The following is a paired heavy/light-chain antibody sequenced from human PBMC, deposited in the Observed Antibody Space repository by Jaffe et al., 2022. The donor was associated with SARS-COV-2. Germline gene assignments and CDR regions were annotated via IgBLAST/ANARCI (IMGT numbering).Light chain of an antibody. CDR3: MQGTHWPPWT. CDR1: QSLVHSDGNTY. CDR2: KVS. V-gene: IGKV2-30*02. Sequence: DVVMTQSPLSLPVTLGQPASISCRSSQSLVHSDGNTYLNWFQQRPGQSPRRLIYKVSNRDSGVPDRFSASGSGTDFILRISRVEAEDVGVYYCMQGTHWPPWTFGQGTKVEIK. J-gene: IGKJ1*01.
Heavy chain of an antibody. D-gene: IGHD5-18*01. V-gene: IGHV3-33*03. J-gene: IGHJ4*02. CDR2: IWYDGSNM. CDR1: GFTFNIYG. CDR3: VRGYTSGSPPFAY. Sequence: QVQLVESGGGVVQPGGSLRLSCVASGFTFNIYGMHWVRQAPGKGLEWVAIIWYDGSNMYYADSVKGRFTISRDNSKNTLYLQMDSLTAEDTAVYYCVRGYTSGSPPFAYWGQGTLVTVSS.